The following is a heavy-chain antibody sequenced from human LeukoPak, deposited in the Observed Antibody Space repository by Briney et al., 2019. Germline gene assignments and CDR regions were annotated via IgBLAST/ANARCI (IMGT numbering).Heavy chain of an antibody. J-gene: IGHJ3*01. CDR1: GFSFSSYP. CDR2: ITSDGGKT. V-gene: IGHV3-64*01. D-gene: IGHD1-26*01. Sequence: GGSLRLSCAASGFSFSSYPMHWVRQAPGKGLKYVSAITSDGGKTYYANSVMGRFIISRDNSKNTLYLQMGSLEVEDMAVYYWGRVGSWDVYDCGGKGKMVTVSP. CDR3: GRVGSWDVYDC.